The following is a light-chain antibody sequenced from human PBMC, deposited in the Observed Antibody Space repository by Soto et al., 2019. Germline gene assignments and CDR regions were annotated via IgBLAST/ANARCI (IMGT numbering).Light chain of an antibody. V-gene: IGKV3-11*01. CDR2: DAS. CDR3: QQRSNWPPGLT. CDR1: QSVSSY. J-gene: IGKJ4*01. Sequence: EIVLTQSPATLSLSPGERTTLSFRASQSVSSYLAWYQQKPGKAPRLLIYDASNRATGIPARFSGSGSGTDFTLTISNLEPEDFAVYYCQQRSNWPPGLTFGGGTKVVIK.